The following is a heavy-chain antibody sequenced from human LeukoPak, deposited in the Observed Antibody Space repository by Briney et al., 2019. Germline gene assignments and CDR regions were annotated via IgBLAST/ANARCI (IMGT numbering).Heavy chain of an antibody. CDR1: GGTFISYA. Sequence: GASVKVSCKASGGTFISYAISWVRQAPGQGLEWTGGIIPIFGTANYAQKFQGRVTITADESTSTAYMELSSLRSEDTAVYYCARGGGRDYYDSSGYYNAHYFDYWGQGTLVTVSS. CDR2: IIPIFGTA. V-gene: IGHV1-69*13. CDR3: ARGGGRDYYDSSGYYNAHYFDY. D-gene: IGHD3-22*01. J-gene: IGHJ4*02.